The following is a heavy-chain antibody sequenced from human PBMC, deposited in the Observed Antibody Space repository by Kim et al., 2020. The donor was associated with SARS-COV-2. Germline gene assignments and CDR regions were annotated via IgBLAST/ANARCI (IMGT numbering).Heavy chain of an antibody. J-gene: IGHJ4*02. D-gene: IGHD3-3*01. V-gene: IGHV3-23*01. Sequence: RFTISRDKSKNTLYLQMNSLRAEDTAVYYCAKDFGETYYDFWITPYYIDYWGQGTLVTVSS. CDR3: AKDFGETYYDFWITPYYIDY.